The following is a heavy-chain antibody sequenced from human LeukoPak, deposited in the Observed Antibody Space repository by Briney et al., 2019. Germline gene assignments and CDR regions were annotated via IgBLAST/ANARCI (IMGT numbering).Heavy chain of an antibody. J-gene: IGHJ4*02. V-gene: IGHV3-66*01. CDR1: GFTFSSNY. CDR3: ARDRSGATYFDY. D-gene: IGHD1-26*01. Sequence: GGSLRLSCAASGFTFSSNYMSWVRQAPGKGLEWVSVIYSGGSTYYADSVKGRFTISRDNSKNTLYLQMNSLRAEDTAVYYCARDRSGATYFDYWGQGTLVTVSS. CDR2: IYSGGST.